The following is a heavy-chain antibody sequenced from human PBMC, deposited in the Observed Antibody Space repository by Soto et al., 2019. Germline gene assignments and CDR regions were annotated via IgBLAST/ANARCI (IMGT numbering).Heavy chain of an antibody. J-gene: IGHJ4*02. CDR3: AKGGGDYPGVPFDY. CDR2: ISYDGSNK. V-gene: IGHV3-30*18. Sequence: QVQLVESGGGVVQPGRSLRLSCAASGFTFSSYGMHWVRQAPGKGLEWVAVISYDGSNKYYADSVKGRFTISRDNSKNTLYLQMNSLRAEDTAVYYCAKGGGDYPGVPFDYWGQGTLVTVSS. D-gene: IGHD4-17*01. CDR1: GFTFSSYG.